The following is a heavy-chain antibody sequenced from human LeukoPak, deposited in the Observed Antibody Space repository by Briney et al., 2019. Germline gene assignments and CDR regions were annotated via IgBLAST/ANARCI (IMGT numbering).Heavy chain of an antibody. V-gene: IGHV5-51*01. CDR3: ARHRGEKFGKYWFDP. CDR2: IYPGDSDT. Sequence: RGESLKISCKGSGYSFTSYWIGWVRQMPGKGLEWMGIIYPGDSDTRYSPSFQGQVTISADKSISTAYLQWSGLKASDTAMYYCARHRGEKFGKYWFDPWGQGTLVTVSS. CDR1: GYSFTSYW. J-gene: IGHJ5*02. D-gene: IGHD3-10*01.